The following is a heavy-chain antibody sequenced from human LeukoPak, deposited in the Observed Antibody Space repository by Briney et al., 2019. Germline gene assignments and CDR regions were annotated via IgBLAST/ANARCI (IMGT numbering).Heavy chain of an antibody. J-gene: IGHJ5*01. CDR3: VRDNGYCTGGSCYSVFDS. V-gene: IGHV3-7*01. CDR1: GFVLSHLW. CDR2: ITPDGTGA. Sequence: PGGSLRLSCAGSGFVLSHLWMNWVRQAPGKGLEWVGSITPDGTGANYVDSVKGRFSISRDNAKSCLSLQMNSLRAEDTAVYYCVRDNGYCTGGSCYSVFDSWGQGSLVTVSS. D-gene: IGHD2-15*01.